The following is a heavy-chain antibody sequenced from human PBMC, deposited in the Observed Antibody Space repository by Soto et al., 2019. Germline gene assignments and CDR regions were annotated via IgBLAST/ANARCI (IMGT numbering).Heavy chain of an antibody. V-gene: IGHV1-8*02. CDR3: GRGPSPRAPAGGTPYCCAMDV. D-gene: IGHD6-13*01. Sequence: GASVKVSCKTSGYDFTAYDINWVRQASGQGLEWMGWMNPINGATGSARRFQGRVSMTRNTATGTAYLELTSLRSDDTGVYYCGRGPSPRAPAGGTPYCCAMDVWGQGTTVTVSS. CDR2: MNPINGAT. CDR1: GYDFTAYD. J-gene: IGHJ6*02.